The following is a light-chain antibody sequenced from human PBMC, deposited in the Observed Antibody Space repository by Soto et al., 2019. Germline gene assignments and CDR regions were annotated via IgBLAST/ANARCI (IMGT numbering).Light chain of an antibody. CDR2: DAS. Sequence: EISLAQSPATLSLSPGERATLSCKASQDVSIFLAWYQQKPGQAPRLLIHDASIRATGVPARFSGSGSGRDFTLTITSLDPEDFAVYYCQQRSTWLYTFGQGTKLEV. CDR1: QDVSIF. J-gene: IGKJ2*01. CDR3: QQRSTWLYT. V-gene: IGKV3-11*02.